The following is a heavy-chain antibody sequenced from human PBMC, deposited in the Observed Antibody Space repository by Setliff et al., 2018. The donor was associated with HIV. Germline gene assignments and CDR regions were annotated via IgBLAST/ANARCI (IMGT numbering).Heavy chain of an antibody. J-gene: IGHJ4*02. D-gene: IGHD3-22*01. CDR3: ARDGYYYDSSGHLAYYLDY. Sequence: ASVKVSCKASGDTLSIHPISWVRQAPGRGLDWMGGIIPAFGRANYAQKFQGRVTITTDTSVSTAYLQISSLKAEDIAVYYCARDGYYYDSSGHLAYYLDYWGQGTLVTVSS. V-gene: IGHV1-69*05. CDR2: IIPAFGRA. CDR1: GDTLSIHP.